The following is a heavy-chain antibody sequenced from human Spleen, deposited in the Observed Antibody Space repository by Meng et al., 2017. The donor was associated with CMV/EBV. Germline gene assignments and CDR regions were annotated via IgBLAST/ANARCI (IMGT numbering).Heavy chain of an antibody. CDR2: IRYDGRNR. J-gene: IGHJ4*02. V-gene: IGHV3-30*02. CDR1: GFIFSSYD. Sequence: GESLKISCATSGFIFSSYDMHWVRQAPGKGLEWVAFIRYDGRNRYYADSVKGRFTISRDNAKNTVYLQMNSLRVEDTAVYYCARDCFGREDYWGQGTLVTVSS. D-gene: IGHD3-10*01. CDR3: ARDCFGREDY.